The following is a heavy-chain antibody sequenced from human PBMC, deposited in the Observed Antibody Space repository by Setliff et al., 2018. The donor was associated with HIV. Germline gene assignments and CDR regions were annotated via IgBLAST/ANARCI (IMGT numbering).Heavy chain of an antibody. D-gene: IGHD3-16*01. J-gene: IGHJ6*02. CDR1: GYTFTSYY. Sequence: SCKASGYTFTSYYMHWVRQAPGKGLEWVAFIHYDGSQQYYADSVQGRFTISRDNSTSTAYMELSSLRSDDTAVYYCGASQDSYSYLGYYYSGVNVWGQGTTVTVSS. V-gene: IGHV3-30*02. CDR2: IHYDGSQQ. CDR3: GASQDSYSYLGYYYSGVNV.